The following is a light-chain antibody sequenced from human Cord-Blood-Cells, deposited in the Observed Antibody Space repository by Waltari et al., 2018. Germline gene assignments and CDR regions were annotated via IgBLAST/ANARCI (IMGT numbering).Light chain of an antibody. V-gene: IGKV3-11*01. Sequence: EIVFTHTPATLSLSPGERATLSCRASQSVSSYLAWYQQKPGQAPRLLIYDASNRATGIPARFSGSGSGTDFTLTISSLEPEDFAVYYCQLRGTFGGGTKVEIK. J-gene: IGKJ4*01. CDR1: QSVSSY. CDR2: DAS. CDR3: QLRGT.